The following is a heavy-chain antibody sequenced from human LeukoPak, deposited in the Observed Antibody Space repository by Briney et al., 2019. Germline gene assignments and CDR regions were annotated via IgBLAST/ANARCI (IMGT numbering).Heavy chain of an antibody. D-gene: IGHD3-9*01. CDR3: TTGPDILILTGYAFDY. CDR2: IKSKTDGGTT. V-gene: IGHV3-15*01. J-gene: IGHJ4*02. Sequence: PGGSLRLSCAASGFTFSNAWMSWVRQAPGKGLEWVGRIKSKTDGGTTDYAPTVKGRFTISRDDSKNTLYMQMNSLKTEDTAVYYCTTGPDILILTGYAFDYWGQGTLVTASS. CDR1: GFTFSNAW.